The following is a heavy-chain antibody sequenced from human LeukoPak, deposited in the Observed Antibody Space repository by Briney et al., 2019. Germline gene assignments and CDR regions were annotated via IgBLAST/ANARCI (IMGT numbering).Heavy chain of an antibody. V-gene: IGHV4-34*01. J-gene: IGHJ3*02. Sequence: SETLSLTCAVYGGSFSGYYWSWIRQPPGKGLEWIGEINHSGSTNYNPSLKSRVTISVDTSKNQFSLKLSSVTAADTAVCYCARGQWLDAFDIWGQGTMVTVSS. CDR3: ARGQWLDAFDI. CDR1: GGSFSGYY. CDR2: INHSGST. D-gene: IGHD6-19*01.